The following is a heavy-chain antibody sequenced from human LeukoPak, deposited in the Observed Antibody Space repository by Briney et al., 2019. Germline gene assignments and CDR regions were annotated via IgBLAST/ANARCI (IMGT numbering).Heavy chain of an antibody. CDR3: ARQAYSSNLGWFDP. J-gene: IGHJ5*02. CDR2: IYNSGST. V-gene: IGHV4-39*01. Sequence: SETLSLTCSVSGGSISSSTYYWGWIRQPPGKVLEWIGNIYNSGSTYYNPSLKSRVTISVDTSKNQFSLKLSSVTAADTAVYYCARQAYSSNLGWFDPWGQGTLVTVSS. D-gene: IGHD6-13*01. CDR1: GGSISSSTYY.